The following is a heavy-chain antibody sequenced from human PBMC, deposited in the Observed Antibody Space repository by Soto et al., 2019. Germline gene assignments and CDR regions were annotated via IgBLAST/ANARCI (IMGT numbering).Heavy chain of an antibody. CDR2: TYYRSKWYN. CDR3: ARRHYGGNFNWFDP. J-gene: IGHJ5*02. D-gene: IGHD4-17*01. Sequence: SQTLSLTCAISGDSVSSNTAAWNWIRQSPSRGLEWLGRTYYRSKWYNDYALSVKSRISINPDTSKNQFSLKLSSVTAADTAVYYCARRHYGGNFNWFDPWGQGTLVTVSS. V-gene: IGHV6-1*01. CDR1: GDSVSSNTAA.